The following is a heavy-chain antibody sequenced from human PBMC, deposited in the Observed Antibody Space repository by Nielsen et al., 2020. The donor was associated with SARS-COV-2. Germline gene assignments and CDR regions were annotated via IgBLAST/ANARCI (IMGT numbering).Heavy chain of an antibody. J-gene: IGHJ5*02. CDR1: GGSISSNNW. V-gene: IGHV4-4*02. CDR2: IYHRGST. Sequence: GSLRLSCAVSGGSISSNNWWSWVRQPPGKGLEWIGEIYHRGSTNYSPSLKTRVTISVDKSKNQFSLKLSSVTAADTAVYYCARGFREFDPWGQGTLVTVSS. D-gene: IGHD2-21*01. CDR3: ARGFREFDP.